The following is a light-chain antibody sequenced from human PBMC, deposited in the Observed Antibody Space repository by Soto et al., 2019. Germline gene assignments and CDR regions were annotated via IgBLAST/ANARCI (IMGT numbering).Light chain of an antibody. CDR3: QQYSDSPLT. J-gene: IGKJ4*01. CDR1: QTVRTNY. CDR2: GAS. V-gene: IGKV3-20*01. Sequence: EIVLTQSPGTLSLSPGERATLSCRASQTVRTNYLAWIQHKPGQAPRLLIYGASSRATGIPDRFSGSGSGTDFTLTINRLEPEDFAVYFCQQYSDSPLTFGEGTKVEIK.